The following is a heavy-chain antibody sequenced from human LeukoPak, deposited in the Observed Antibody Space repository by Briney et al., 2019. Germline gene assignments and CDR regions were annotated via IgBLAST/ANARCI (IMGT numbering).Heavy chain of an antibody. Sequence: VKVSCKASGYTFTSYYMHWVRQAPGQGREWMGWINPNSGGTNYAQKFQGRVTMTRDTSISTAYMELSRLRSDDTAVYYCARPTLDCCYTGTTDYYYMDVWGKGTTVTVSS. J-gene: IGHJ6*03. CDR1: GYTFTSYY. V-gene: IGHV1-2*02. CDR3: ARPTLDCCYTGTTDYYYMDV. CDR2: INPNSGGT. D-gene: IGHD2-2*02.